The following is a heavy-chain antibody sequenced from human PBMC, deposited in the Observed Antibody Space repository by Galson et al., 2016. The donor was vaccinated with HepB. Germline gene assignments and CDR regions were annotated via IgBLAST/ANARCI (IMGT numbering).Heavy chain of an antibody. CDR3: VIMGATGTRKGNENWFDP. J-gene: IGHJ5*02. Sequence: SVKVSCKASGYMFRNYAFSWVRQAPGQGLEWMGWISASNGDTNYPQKVRGRVTMTTDTSTSTAYMELRSLRSDDTAIFYCVIMGATGTRKGNENWFDPWGQGTLVTVSS. CDR2: ISASNGDT. V-gene: IGHV1-18*01. CDR1: GYMFRNYA. D-gene: IGHD1-1*01.